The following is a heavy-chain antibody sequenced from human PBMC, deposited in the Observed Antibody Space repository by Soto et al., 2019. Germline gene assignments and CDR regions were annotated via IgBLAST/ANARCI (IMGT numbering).Heavy chain of an antibody. CDR2: ISYDGSNK. V-gene: IGHV3-30*18. CDR1: GFTFSSYG. J-gene: IGHJ4*02. CDR3: AKDKVPVVVTAPFDY. D-gene: IGHD2-21*02. Sequence: QVQLVESGGGVVQPGRSLRLSCAASGFTFSSYGMHWVRQAPGKGLEWVAVISYDGSNKYYADSVKGRFTVSSDKSKNTRYLQVNSLRAEDTAVYYCAKDKVPVVVTAPFDYWGQGTLVTVSS.